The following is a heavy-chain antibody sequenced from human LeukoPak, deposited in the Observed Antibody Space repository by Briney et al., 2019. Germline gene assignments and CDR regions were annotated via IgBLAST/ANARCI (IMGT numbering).Heavy chain of an antibody. CDR3: AHNTSAWSFDS. Sequence: GRSLRLSCAASGFTFSSYGMHWVRQAPGKGLEWVAVIWYDGSNKYYADSVKGRFTISRDNSKNTLYLQMNSLRAEDTAVYYCAHNTSAWSFDSWGQGTLVTVSS. D-gene: IGHD6-19*01. J-gene: IGHJ4*02. CDR1: GFTFSSYG. CDR2: IWYDGSNK. V-gene: IGHV3-33*01.